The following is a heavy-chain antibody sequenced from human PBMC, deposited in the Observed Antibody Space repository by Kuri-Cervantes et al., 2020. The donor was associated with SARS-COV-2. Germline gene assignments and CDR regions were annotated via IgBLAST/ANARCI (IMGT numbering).Heavy chain of an antibody. V-gene: IGHV3-23*01. D-gene: IGHD1-26*01. CDR2: ISGSGGST. J-gene: IGHJ3*02. CDR1: GFTFSDYY. Sequence: GESLKISCAASGFTFSDYYMSWIRQAPGKGLEWVSAISGSGGSTYYADSVKGRFTISRDNSKNTLYLQMNSLRAEDTAVYYCAKGPVGATGAFDIWGQGTMVTVSS. CDR3: AKGPVGATGAFDI.